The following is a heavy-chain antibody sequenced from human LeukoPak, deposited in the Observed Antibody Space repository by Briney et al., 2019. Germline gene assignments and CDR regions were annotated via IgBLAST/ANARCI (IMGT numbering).Heavy chain of an antibody. J-gene: IGHJ6*04. CDR1: GYTFTAYY. CDR2: INPNSGGT. CDR3: AKARGLYCSSTSCYDCNV. D-gene: IGHD2-2*01. V-gene: IGHV1-2*02. Sequence: ASVTLSCKASGYTFTAYYIHWVRQAPGQGLEWMGWINPNSGGTNYAQKFQGRVTLTRDTSITTAYMELSRLRSDDTAVYYCAKARGLYCSSTSCYDCNVWGKGTTVTVSS.